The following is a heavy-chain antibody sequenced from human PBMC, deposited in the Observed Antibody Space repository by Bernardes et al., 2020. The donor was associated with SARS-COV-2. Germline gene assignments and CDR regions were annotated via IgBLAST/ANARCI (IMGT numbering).Heavy chain of an antibody. CDR2: INHSGST. CDR1: GGSFSGYY. V-gene: IGHV4-34*01. D-gene: IGHD6-6*01. CDR3: ARVGSSSFYYYYYMDV. J-gene: IGHJ6*03. Sequence: SETLSLTCAVYGGSFSGYYWSWIRQPPGKGLEWIGEINHSGSTNYNPSLKSRVTISVDTSKNQFSLKLSSVTAADTAVYYCARVGSSSFYYYYYMDVWGKGTTVTVSS.